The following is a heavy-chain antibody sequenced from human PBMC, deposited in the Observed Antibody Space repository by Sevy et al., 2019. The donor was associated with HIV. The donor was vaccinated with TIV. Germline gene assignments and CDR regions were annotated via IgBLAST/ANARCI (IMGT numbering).Heavy chain of an antibody. CDR2: IYSGGST. Sequence: GGSLRLSWAASGFTVSRNYMSWVRQAPGKGLEWVSLIYSGGSTYYADSVKGRFTISRDNSKNTLYFQMNSLRAEDTAFYYCARISQNYYYGMDVWGQGTTVTVSS. V-gene: IGHV3-53*01. J-gene: IGHJ6*02. CDR3: ARISQNYYYGMDV. CDR1: GFTVSRNY.